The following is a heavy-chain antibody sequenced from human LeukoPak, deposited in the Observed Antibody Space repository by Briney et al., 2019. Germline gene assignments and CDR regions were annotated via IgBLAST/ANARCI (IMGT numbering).Heavy chain of an antibody. CDR3: ARRTPYYEYFQH. CDR1: GGTFSSYA. J-gene: IGHJ1*01. V-gene: IGHV1-69*05. Sequence: GASVKVSCKASGGTFSSYAISWVRQAPGQGLEWMGGIIPIFGTANYAQKFQGRVTITTDESTSTAYMELSSLRSEDTAVYYCARRTPYYEYFQHWGQGTLVTVSS. D-gene: IGHD2-8*01. CDR2: IIPIFGTA.